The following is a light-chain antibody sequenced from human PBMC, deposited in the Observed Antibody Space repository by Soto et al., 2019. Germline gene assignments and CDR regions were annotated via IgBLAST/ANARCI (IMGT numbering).Light chain of an antibody. V-gene: IGKV2-28*01. CDR3: MQALQTPH. Sequence: DIVMTQSPLSLPVTPGEPASISCRSSQSLLHSNGYNYLDWYLQKPGQSPQLLIYLGSNRASGVTDRFSGSGSGTDFTLKISRVEAEDVGVYYCMQALQTPHFGQGTRLEIK. CDR2: LGS. CDR1: QSLLHSNGYNY. J-gene: IGKJ5*01.